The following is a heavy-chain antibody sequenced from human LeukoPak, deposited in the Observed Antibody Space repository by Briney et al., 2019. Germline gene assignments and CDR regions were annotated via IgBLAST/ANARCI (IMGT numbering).Heavy chain of an antibody. J-gene: IGHJ4*02. CDR3: ARDAAIHDSGAYYYLW. D-gene: IGHD3-22*01. CDR2: ITPMFGTA. CDR1: GYVFSSFG. Sequence: ASVKISCKASGYVFSSFGVCWVRQAPGQGLEWMGGITPMFGTANYAQKFQGRVTSADESTRTAYMELKSLKFEDTAVYYCARDAAIHDSGAYYYLWWGQGTLVTVSS. V-gene: IGHV1-69*13.